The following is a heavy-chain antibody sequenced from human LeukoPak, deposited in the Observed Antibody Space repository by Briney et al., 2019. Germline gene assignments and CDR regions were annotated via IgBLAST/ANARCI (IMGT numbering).Heavy chain of an antibody. CDR2: IKSKTDGGTA. J-gene: IGHJ3*02. CDR3: TTYNDKDAFNI. D-gene: IGHD3-10*01. V-gene: IGHV3-15*01. Sequence: TGGSLRLSCAASGFTFSSYAMSWVRQAPGKGLEWVGRIKSKTDGGTADYAAPVKGRFTISRDDSKNTLYLQVNSLKTEGTAVYYCTTYNDKDAFNIWGQGTMVTVS. CDR1: GFTFSSYA.